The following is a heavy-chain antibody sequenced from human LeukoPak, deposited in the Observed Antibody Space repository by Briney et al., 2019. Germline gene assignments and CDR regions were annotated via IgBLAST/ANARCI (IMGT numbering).Heavy chain of an antibody. CDR2: ISSSSSYI. J-gene: IGHJ4*02. Sequence: GGSLRLSCAVSGFTFSSYGMSWVRQAPGKGLEWVSSISSSSSYIYYADSVKGRFTISRDNAKNSLYLQMNSLRAEDTAVYYCAREGPIAAAGEMWGQGTLVTVSS. V-gene: IGHV3-21*01. D-gene: IGHD6-13*01. CDR1: GFTFSSYG. CDR3: AREGPIAAAGEM.